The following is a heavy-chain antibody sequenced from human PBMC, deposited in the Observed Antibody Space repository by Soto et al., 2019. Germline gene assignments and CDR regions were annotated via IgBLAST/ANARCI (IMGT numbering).Heavy chain of an antibody. J-gene: IGHJ5*02. V-gene: IGHV4-30-4*08. CDR3: ARGCSGWQALNGFDP. D-gene: IGHD6-19*01. Sequence: QVQLQESGPGMVKPSETLSLTCNVSGVSISRTSYSWSWIRQPPGKGLECGGFIDHRGSPYSNPCLVGRGTISLDTAKNQFSLKLSAVTTADTSVYYCARGCSGWQALNGFDPWGQGTLVTVSS. CDR1: GVSISRTSYS. CDR2: IDHRGSP.